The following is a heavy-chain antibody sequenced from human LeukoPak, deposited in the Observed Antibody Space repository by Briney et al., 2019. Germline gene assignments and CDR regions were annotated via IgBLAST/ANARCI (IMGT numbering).Heavy chain of an antibody. CDR3: ARDLGEGSYIQGTDY. Sequence: ASVKVSCKASGYTFTSYYMHWVRQAPGQGLEWMGIINPSGGSTSYAQKFQGRVTMTRDTSTSTVYMELSSLRSEDTAVYYCARDLGEGSYIQGTDYWGQGTLVTVSS. V-gene: IGHV1-46*01. CDR2: INPSGGST. D-gene: IGHD1-26*01. CDR1: GYTFTSYY. J-gene: IGHJ4*02.